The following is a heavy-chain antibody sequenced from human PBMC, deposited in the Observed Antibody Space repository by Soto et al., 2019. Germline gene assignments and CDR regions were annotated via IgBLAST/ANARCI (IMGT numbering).Heavy chain of an antibody. CDR3: AFGRRSPEGSLDP. CDR1: GFTFSLFS. Sequence: GGSLRLSCTASGFTFSLFSMEWVRQAPGKGLEWVSAISPTTSYTYYADSVKGRFTTSRDNATNSVYLHMNSLRAEDTAVYYCAFGRRSPEGSLDPWSQGSLVTVSS. J-gene: IGHJ5*02. V-gene: IGHV3-21*01. CDR2: ISPTTSYT. D-gene: IGHD3-3*01.